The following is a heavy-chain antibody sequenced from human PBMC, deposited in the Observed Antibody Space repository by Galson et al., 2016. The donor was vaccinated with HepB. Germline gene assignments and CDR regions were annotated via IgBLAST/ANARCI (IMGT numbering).Heavy chain of an antibody. CDR1: GDSVSGINW. V-gene: IGHV4-4*02. CDR2: ISRRESP. Sequence: SETLSLTCAVSGDSVSGINWWGWVRQPPGQGLEFIGEISRRESPNYSPSLKSRVTMSVDKSKNQFSLTLSSVTAADTAVYYCASTRIQIWLRPFDDWGQGTLVTVSS. D-gene: IGHD5-18*01. J-gene: IGHJ4*02. CDR3: ASTRIQIWLRPFDD.